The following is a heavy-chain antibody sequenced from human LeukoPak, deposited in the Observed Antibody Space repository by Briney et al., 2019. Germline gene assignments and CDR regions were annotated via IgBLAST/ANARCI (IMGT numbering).Heavy chain of an antibody. CDR2: IDSGDNT. D-gene: IGHD1-26*01. J-gene: IGHJ4*02. CDR1: GFTVSSTY. V-gene: IGHV3-53*01. Sequence: GGSLRLSCAASGFTVSSTYMTWVRQAPGKGLEWVSLIDSGDNTYYADSVKGRFTISRDNSKNTLYLQLNSLRAEDTAVYYCAKDAGGSYGGYFDYWGQGTLDTVSS. CDR3: AKDAGGSYGGYFDY.